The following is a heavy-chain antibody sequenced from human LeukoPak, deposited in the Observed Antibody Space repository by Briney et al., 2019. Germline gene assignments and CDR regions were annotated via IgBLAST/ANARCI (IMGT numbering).Heavy chain of an antibody. CDR3: AREVASSYAFDI. CDR1: GDSVSSNTAA. V-gene: IGHV6-1*01. J-gene: IGHJ3*02. CDR2: TYFRSQWLD. Sequence: SQTLSLTCAISGDSVSSNTAAWNWIRQSPSRGLEWLGRTYFRSQWLDDYAVPVKGRIAINPDTSKNQFSLQTSSVTPDDTAVYFCAREVASSYAFDIWGQGTMVTVSS.